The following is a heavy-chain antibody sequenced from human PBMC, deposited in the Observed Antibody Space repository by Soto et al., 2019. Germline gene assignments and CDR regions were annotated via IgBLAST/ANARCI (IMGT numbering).Heavy chain of an antibody. Sequence: EVQLEESGGDLVQPGGSLRLSCAASGFTLSAYWMTWVRQAPGKGLEWVANINRDGSKKSYLDSVRGRFTISRDNVGNSVYLQMDSVRADDTALYYCARDVSPGSSSLYLDAFDIWGQGTMVTVSS. CDR1: GFTLSAYW. D-gene: IGHD6-13*01. CDR3: ARDVSPGSSSLYLDAFDI. CDR2: INRDGSKK. J-gene: IGHJ3*02. V-gene: IGHV3-7*05.